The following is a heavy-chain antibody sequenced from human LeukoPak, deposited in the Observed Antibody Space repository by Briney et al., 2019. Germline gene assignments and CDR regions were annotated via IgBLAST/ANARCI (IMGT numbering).Heavy chain of an antibody. CDR2: ISGSGGST. J-gene: IGHJ3*02. V-gene: IGHV3-23*01. CDR1: GFTFSSYA. Sequence: GGSLRPSCAASGFTFSSYAMSWVRQAPGKGLEWVSAISGSGGSTYYADSMKGRFTISRDNSKNTLYLQVNSLRAEDTAMYYCARNILFAFDTWGQGTMVTVSS. CDR3: ARNILFAFDT.